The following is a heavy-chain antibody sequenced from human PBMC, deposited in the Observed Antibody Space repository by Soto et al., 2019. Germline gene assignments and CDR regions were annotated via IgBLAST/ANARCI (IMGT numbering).Heavy chain of an antibody. CDR2: ISYDGSKE. Sequence: QEQLAESGGGVVQPGKSLRLSCAASGFNFSTYGMHWVRQVPGQGPEWVAVISYDGSKETYADSVKGRFTISRDNSKNTLYLQMSSLRVEDTALYYCAKKGRQWLIYYYYGMDVWGQGTSVTVSS. CDR3: AKKGRQWLIYYYYGMDV. D-gene: IGHD6-19*01. V-gene: IGHV3-30*18. CDR1: GFNFSTYG. J-gene: IGHJ6*02.